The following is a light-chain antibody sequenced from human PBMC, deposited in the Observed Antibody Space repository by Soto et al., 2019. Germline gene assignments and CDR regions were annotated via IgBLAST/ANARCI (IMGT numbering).Light chain of an antibody. V-gene: IGKV1-39*01. Sequence: DIQMTQSPSSLSASVGDRVTITCRASQSISSYLNWYQQKPGKAPKLLIYAASSLQSGVPSRFSGSGSGTDFTLTISSLQPEDFATYYCQQSYSTPYTFGQGTKEDIK. J-gene: IGKJ2*01. CDR3: QQSYSTPYT. CDR2: AAS. CDR1: QSISSY.